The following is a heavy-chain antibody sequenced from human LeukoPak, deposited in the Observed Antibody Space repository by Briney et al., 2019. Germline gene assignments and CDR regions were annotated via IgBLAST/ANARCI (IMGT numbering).Heavy chain of an antibody. CDR1: GFTFGDYA. CDR2: IRSKAYGGTT. J-gene: IGHJ4*02. CDR3: TREERRLGGLSLAY. D-gene: IGHD3-16*02. Sequence: GRSLRLSCTASGFTFGDYAMSWVRQAPGKGPEWVGFIRSKAYGGTTEYAASVKGRFTISRDDSKSIAYLQMNSLKTEDTAVYYCTREERRLGGLSLAYWGQGTLVTVSS. V-gene: IGHV3-49*04.